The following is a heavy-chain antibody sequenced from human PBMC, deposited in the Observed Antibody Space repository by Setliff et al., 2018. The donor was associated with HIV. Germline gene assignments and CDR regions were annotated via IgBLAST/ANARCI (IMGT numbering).Heavy chain of an antibody. Sequence: ASVKVSCKASGYTFTTFGLSCVRQAPGQGLEWMGWINTETGTPMYAQGFTGRFVFSLDTSISTAYLQIDSLNAEDTAVYYCARYGSDWFFDLWGRGTLVTVSS. CDR3: ARYGSDWFFDL. V-gene: IGHV7-4-1*01. CDR1: GYTFTTFG. J-gene: IGHJ2*01. D-gene: IGHD4-17*01. CDR2: INTETGTP.